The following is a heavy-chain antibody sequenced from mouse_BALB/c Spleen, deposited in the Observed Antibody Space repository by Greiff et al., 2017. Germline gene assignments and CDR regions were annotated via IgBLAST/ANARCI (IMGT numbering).Heavy chain of an antibody. CDR2: ISSGSSTI. Sequence: EVQLVESGGGLVQPGGSRKLSCAASGFTFSSFGMHWVRQAPEKGLEWVAYISSGSSTIYYADTVKGRFTITRDNPKNTLFLQMTSLMSEDTAMYYCAGDCGRAYWGQGTLVTVSA. V-gene: IGHV5-17*02. CDR3: AGDCGRAY. CDR1: GFTFSSFG. D-gene: IGHD2-13*01. J-gene: IGHJ3*01.